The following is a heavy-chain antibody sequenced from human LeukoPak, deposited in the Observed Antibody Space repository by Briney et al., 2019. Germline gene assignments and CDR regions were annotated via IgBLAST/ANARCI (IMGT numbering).Heavy chain of an antibody. CDR3: AIDYGGEKFDY. Sequence: ASVKVSCKASGYTFTSYDINWVRQATGQGLEWMGWMNPNSGNTGYAQKFQARVTMTRNTSISTAYMELSSLRSEDTAVYCCAIDYGGEKFDYWGQGTLVTVSS. CDR2: MNPNSGNT. V-gene: IGHV1-8*01. CDR1: GYTFTSYD. J-gene: IGHJ4*02. D-gene: IGHD2-21*01.